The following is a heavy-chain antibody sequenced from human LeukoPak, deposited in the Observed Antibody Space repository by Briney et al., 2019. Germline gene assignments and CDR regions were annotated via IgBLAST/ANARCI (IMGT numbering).Heavy chain of an antibody. V-gene: IGHV1-18*01. J-gene: IGHJ5*02. CDR1: GYTFTSYG. CDR2: ISAYNGNT. Sequence: ASVKVSCKASGYTFTSYGISRVRQAPGQGLEWMGWISAYNGNTNYAQKLQGRVTMTTDTSTSTAYMELRSLRSDDTAVYYCARARGVSYSSSWYNWFDPWGQGTLVTVSS. D-gene: IGHD6-13*01. CDR3: ARARGVSYSSSWYNWFDP.